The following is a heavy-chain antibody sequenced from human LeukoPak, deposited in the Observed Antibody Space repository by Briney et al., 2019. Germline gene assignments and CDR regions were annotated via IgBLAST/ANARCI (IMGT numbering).Heavy chain of an antibody. Sequence: PSETLSLTCTVSGGSISSYYWSWIRQPPGKGLEWIGYIYYSGSTYYNPSLKSRVTISVDTSKNQFSLKLSSVTAADTAVYYCARGPLLAPFDYWGQGTLVTVSS. CDR3: ARGPLLAPFDY. CDR1: GGSISSYY. J-gene: IGHJ4*02. CDR2: IYYSGST. D-gene: IGHD3-10*01. V-gene: IGHV4-59*08.